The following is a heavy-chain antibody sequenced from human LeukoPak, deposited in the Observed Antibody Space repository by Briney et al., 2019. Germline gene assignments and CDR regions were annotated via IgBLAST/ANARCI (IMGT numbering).Heavy chain of an antibody. V-gene: IGHV3-11*04. Sequence: GGSLRLSCAASGFIFSDYYMGWIRQAPGKGPEWVSYITSNGSPIYYADPVKGRFTMSRDNAKKSLFLQMNSLRAEDTAVYYCARAKYDTSGYYYSGFDIWGQGTMVTVSS. CDR3: ARAKYDTSGYYYSGFDI. D-gene: IGHD3-22*01. CDR2: ITSNGSPI. J-gene: IGHJ3*02. CDR1: GFIFSDYY.